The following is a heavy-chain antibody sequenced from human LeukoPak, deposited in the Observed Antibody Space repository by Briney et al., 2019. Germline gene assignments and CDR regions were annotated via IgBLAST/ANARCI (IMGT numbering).Heavy chain of an antibody. J-gene: IGHJ4*02. D-gene: IGHD5-24*01. V-gene: IGHV4-59*08. Sequence: SETLSLTCTVSGGSISSYYWSWIRQPPGKGREWIGSMYYSGNTYYKPSLKNRVTISVDTSKNQFSLKLSSVTDADTAVYYCARHFSATSAPLPFDYWGQGTLVTVSS. CDR3: ARHFSATSAPLPFDY. CDR1: GGSISSYY. CDR2: MYYSGNT.